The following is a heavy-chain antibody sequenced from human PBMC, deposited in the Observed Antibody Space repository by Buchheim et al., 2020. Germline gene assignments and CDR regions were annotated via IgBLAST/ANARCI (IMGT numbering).Heavy chain of an antibody. CDR2: IKEDGSEK. D-gene: IGHD3-16*01. V-gene: IGHV3-7*01. CDR3: AFGGTGVFEF. J-gene: IGHJ4*02. Sequence: EVQLVESGGGLVQRGGSLRLSCAASGFSFYRYWMTWVRQAPGKGLEWVANIKEDGSEKNYVESVKGRFTISRDNAKNSLYLQMNILRAEDTAVYYCAFGGTGVFEFWGQGTL. CDR1: GFSFYRYW.